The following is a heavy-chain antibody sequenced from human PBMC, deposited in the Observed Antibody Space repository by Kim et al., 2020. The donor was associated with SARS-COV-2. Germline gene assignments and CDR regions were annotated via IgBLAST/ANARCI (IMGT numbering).Heavy chain of an antibody. D-gene: IGHD2-15*01. CDR3: ARSYCSGGSCYYGWFDP. V-gene: IGHV3-74*01. J-gene: IGHJ5*02. Sequence: VKGRFTSSRDNAKITLYLQMNSLRAEDTAVYYCARSYCSGGSCYYGWFDPWGQGILVTVSS.